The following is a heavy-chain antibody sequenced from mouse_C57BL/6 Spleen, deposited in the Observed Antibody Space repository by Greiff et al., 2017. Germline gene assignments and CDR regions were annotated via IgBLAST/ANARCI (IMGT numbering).Heavy chain of an antibody. J-gene: IGHJ4*01. D-gene: IGHD1-1*01. CDR1: GYTFTDYY. CDR3: ARAGLRSIDY. V-gene: IGHV1-26*01. Sequence: VQLQQPGPELVKPGASVKLSCKASGYTFTDYYMHWVKQRPGTGLEWIGGINPNNGGTSYNEKFKSKATLTVDKSSSTAYMELRSLTSEDSAVYYCARAGLRSIDYWGQGTSVTVSS. CDR2: INPNNGGT.